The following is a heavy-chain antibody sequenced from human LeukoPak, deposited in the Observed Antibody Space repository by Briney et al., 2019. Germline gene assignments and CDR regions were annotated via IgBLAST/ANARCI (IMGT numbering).Heavy chain of an antibody. CDR1: GSSISRGNY. CDR3: ARPSRRLGAAFDAFDI. V-gene: IGHV4-38-2*02. J-gene: IGHJ3*02. Sequence: SETLSLTCSVSGSSISRGNYWGWIRQPPGKGLEWLGSMSHGGSSDYNPSLKSRVTILLDTSKNHFSLKLTSVTAADTAMYYCARPSRRLGAAFDAFDIWGQGTMVTVSS. D-gene: IGHD1-26*01. CDR2: MSHGGSS.